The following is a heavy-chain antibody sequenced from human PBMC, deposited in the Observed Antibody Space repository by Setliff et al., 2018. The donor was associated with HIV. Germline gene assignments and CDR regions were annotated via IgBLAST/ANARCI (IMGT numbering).Heavy chain of an antibody. CDR1: VGSFSNTNYY. J-gene: IGHJ4*02. CDR3: ARVDWGYSSNWSIDY. Sequence: PSETLSLTCNVSVGSFSNTNYYWGWIRQSPGKGLEWIGSFHYSGPTSYSPSLRRRVTISIDTSKNQFSLELTSVTAADTAVYYCARVDWGYSSNWSIDYWGQGMLVTVSS. CDR2: FHYSGPT. V-gene: IGHV4-39*01. D-gene: IGHD6-13*01.